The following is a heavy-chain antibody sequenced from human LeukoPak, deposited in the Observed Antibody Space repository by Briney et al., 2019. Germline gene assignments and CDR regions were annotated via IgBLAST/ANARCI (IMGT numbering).Heavy chain of an antibody. J-gene: IGHJ4*02. V-gene: IGHV1-69*05. CDR1: GGTFSSYA. Sequence: SVRVSCKASGGTFSSYAISWVRQAPGQGLEWMGRIIPIFGTANYAQKFQGRVTITTDESTSTAYMELSSLRSEDTAVYYCARDYYDSSELMGYWGQGTLVTVSS. D-gene: IGHD3-22*01. CDR2: IIPIFGTA. CDR3: ARDYYDSSELMGY.